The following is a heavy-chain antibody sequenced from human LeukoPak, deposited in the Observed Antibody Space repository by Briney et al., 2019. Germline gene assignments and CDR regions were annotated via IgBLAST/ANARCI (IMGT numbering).Heavy chain of an antibody. Sequence: SETLSPTCTVSGGSISSSSYYWGWIRQPPGKGLEWIGSIYYSGSTYYNPSLKSRVTISVDTSKNQFSLKLSSVTAADTAVYYCARDHMTTVNYFDYWGQGTLVTVSS. D-gene: IGHD4-17*01. CDR1: GGSISSSSYY. J-gene: IGHJ4*02. CDR2: IYYSGST. V-gene: IGHV4-39*07. CDR3: ARDHMTTVNYFDY.